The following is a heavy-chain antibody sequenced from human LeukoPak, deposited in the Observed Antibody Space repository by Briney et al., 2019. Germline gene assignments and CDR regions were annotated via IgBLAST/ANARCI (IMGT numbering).Heavy chain of an antibody. J-gene: IGHJ6*03. D-gene: IGHD1-26*01. V-gene: IGHV4-39*01. CDR3: ARLSPWEGDYMDV. Sequence: SETLSLTCTVSGYSISSSSYYWGWIRQPPGKGLEWIGSIYYSGTTSYNPSLKSQVTISVDTSKNQFSLKLNSVAAADTAVYYCARLSPWEGDYMDVWGKGTTVTISS. CDR1: GYSISSSSYY. CDR2: IYYSGTT.